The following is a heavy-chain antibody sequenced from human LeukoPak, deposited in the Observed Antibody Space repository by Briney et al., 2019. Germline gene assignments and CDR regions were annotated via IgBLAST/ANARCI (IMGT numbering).Heavy chain of an antibody. J-gene: IGHJ4*02. Sequence: GGSLRLSCAASGFTFSSYAMSWVRQAPGKGLEWVSAISGSGGSTYYADSVKGRFTISRGNPKNTLYLQMNSLRAEDTAVYYCAKSHRIVGAIPNDYWGQGTLVTVSS. D-gene: IGHD1-26*01. CDR1: GFTFSSYA. CDR2: ISGSGGST. V-gene: IGHV3-23*01. CDR3: AKSHRIVGAIPNDY.